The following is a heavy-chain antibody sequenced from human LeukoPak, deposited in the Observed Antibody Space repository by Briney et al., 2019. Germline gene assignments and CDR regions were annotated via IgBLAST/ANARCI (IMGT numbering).Heavy chain of an antibody. J-gene: IGHJ3*02. CDR2: IRYDGSDK. V-gene: IGHV3-30*02. Sequence: PGGSLRLSCAASGFTFSSYNMHWIRQAPGKGLEWVAHIRYDGSDKSYADSVKGRFTVSRDNSKNTLYLQMNSLRAEDTAVYYCAKDLLWLGEHGAFDIWGQGTMVTVSS. CDR3: AKDLLWLGEHGAFDI. CDR1: GFTFSSYN. D-gene: IGHD3-10*01.